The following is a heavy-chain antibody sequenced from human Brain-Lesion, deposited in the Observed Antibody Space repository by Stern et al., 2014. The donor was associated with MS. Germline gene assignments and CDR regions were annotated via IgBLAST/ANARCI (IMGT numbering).Heavy chain of an antibody. D-gene: IGHD6-13*01. Sequence: MQLVQSGGGLVQPGGSLRLSCAASGFTFSSYWMTWVRQAPGKGLEWVANIRQDGSEKYYVDSVKGRFTISRDNAKNSLYLQMNSLRAEDTAVYYCARGIARYYYYGMDVWGQGTTVTVSS. CDR3: ARGIARYYYYGMDV. CDR2: IRQDGSEK. J-gene: IGHJ6*02. CDR1: GFTFSSYW. V-gene: IGHV3-7*01.